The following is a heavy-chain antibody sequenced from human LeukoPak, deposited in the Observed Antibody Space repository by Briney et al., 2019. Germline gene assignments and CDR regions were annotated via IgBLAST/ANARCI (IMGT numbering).Heavy chain of an antibody. V-gene: IGHV1-18*04. D-gene: IGHD3-9*01. CDR2: ISAYNGNT. J-gene: IGHJ6*04. CDR1: GYTFNSYG. Sequence: ASVKVSCKVFGYTFNSYGISWVRQAPGQGLEWMGWISAYNGNTNYAQKLQGRVTVTTDTSTSTAYMELRSLRSDDTAVYYCARMERYYDILTGAMYVWGRGTTVTVSS. CDR3: ARMERYYDILTGAMYV.